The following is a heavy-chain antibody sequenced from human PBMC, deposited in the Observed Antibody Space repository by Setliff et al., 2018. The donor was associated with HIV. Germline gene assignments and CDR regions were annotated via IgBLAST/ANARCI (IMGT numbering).Heavy chain of an antibody. CDR3: ARDQRLQGVQPTYWYFVL. Sequence: PSETLSLTCGAFGGSFNNYSWNWFRQPPGRGLEWSGEISHSGSTSYNSSLKSRVTMSVDTAKNQFSLEMRSLTAADTAVYYCARDQRLQGVQPTYWYFVLWGRGTLLTVSS. J-gene: IGHJ2*01. CDR2: ISHSGST. V-gene: IGHV4-34*01. D-gene: IGHD2-2*01. CDR1: GGSFNNYS.